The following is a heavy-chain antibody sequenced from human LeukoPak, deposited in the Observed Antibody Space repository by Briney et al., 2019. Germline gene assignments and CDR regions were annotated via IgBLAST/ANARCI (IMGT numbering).Heavy chain of an antibody. Sequence: GSLRLSCAASGFTFSTYAMNWVRQAPGKGLEWVAYIGSNGGTIHYADSVKGRFTISRDNAKNSLFLQMNSLRDEDTAMYFCTRKLALWGQGTLVTVSS. CDR3: TRKLAL. V-gene: IGHV3-48*02. CDR2: IGSNGGTI. CDR1: GFTFSTYA. J-gene: IGHJ4*02.